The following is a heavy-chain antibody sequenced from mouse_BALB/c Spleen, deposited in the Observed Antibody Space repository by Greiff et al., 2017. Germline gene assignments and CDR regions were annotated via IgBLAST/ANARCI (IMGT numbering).Heavy chain of an antibody. D-gene: IGHD1-1*01. CDR1: GYAFTNYL. V-gene: IGHV1-54*01. CDR3: ARLRHYYAMDY. J-gene: IGHJ4*01. CDR2: INPGSGGT. Sequence: VQVVESGAELVRPGTSVKVSCKASGYAFTNYLIEWVKQRPGQGLEWIGVINPGSGGTNYNEKFKGKATLTADKSSSTAYMQLSSLTSDDSAVYFCARLRHYYAMDYWGQGTSVTVSS.